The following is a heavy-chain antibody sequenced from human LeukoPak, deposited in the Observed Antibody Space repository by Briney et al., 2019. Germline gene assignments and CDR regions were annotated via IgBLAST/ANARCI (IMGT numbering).Heavy chain of an antibody. V-gene: IGHV3-23*01. Sequence: GGSLRLSCAGSGFTFSIYAMNWFRQAPGEGLEWVSGLSGNGRIVNYADSVKGRFTISRDNSKNTLYLQMNSLRAEDTAVYYCAKDFHSPVVVTAISGLSNYWGQGTLVTVSS. CDR3: AKDFHSPVVVTAISGLSNY. CDR2: LSGNGRIV. J-gene: IGHJ4*02. CDR1: GFTFSIYA. D-gene: IGHD2-21*02.